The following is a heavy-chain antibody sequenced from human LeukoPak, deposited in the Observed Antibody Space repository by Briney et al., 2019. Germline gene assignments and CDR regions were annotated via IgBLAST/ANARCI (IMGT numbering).Heavy chain of an antibody. J-gene: IGHJ3*02. CDR2: IYPGDSDT. D-gene: IGHD2-15*01. CDR3: ARGYCSGGSCLDAFYI. CDR1: GYSFTSYW. Sequence: GESLKISCKGSGYSFTSYWIGWVRQMPGKGLEWMGIIYPGDSDTRYSPSFQGQVTISADKSISTAYLQWSSLKASDTAMYYCARGYCSGGSCLDAFYIRGQGTMVTVSS. V-gene: IGHV5-51*01.